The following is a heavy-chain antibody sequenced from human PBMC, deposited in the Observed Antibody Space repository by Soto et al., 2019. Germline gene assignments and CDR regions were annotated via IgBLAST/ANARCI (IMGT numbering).Heavy chain of an antibody. CDR1: GFTFSSYA. D-gene: IGHD6-13*01. CDR2: ISSSGGST. CDR3: XKGYIEIGAASYNWFDR. Sequence: GGPLRLSCAASGFTFSSYAMSWVRQAPGKGLEWVPAISSSGGSTYYADSVEGRFTISRDNSKNTQYLQMNSLKAEDTAVSYCXKGYIEIGAASYNWFDRWGQGTLVTVSS. V-gene: IGHV3-23*01. J-gene: IGHJ5*02.